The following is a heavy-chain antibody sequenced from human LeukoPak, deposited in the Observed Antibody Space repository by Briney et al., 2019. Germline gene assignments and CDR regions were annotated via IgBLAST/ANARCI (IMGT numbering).Heavy chain of an antibody. CDR2: INPNSGGT. D-gene: IGHD2-15*01. CDR1: GYTFTGYY. CDR3: ARKFYCSGGSCYSPWFDP. V-gene: IGHV1-2*02. J-gene: IGHJ5*02. Sequence: GASVKVSCKASGYTFTGYYMHWVRQAPGQGLEWMGWINPNSGGTNYAQKFQGRVTMTRDTSISTACMELSRLRSDDTAVYYCARKFYCSGGSCYSPWFDPWGQGTLVTVSS.